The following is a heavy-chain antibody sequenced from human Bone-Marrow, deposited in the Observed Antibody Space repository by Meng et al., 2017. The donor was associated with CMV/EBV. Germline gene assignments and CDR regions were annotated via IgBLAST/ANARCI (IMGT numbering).Heavy chain of an antibody. D-gene: IGHD6-6*01. V-gene: IGHV4-59*01. CDR1: GGSMSSYY. CDR3: AGSSPPAPFDF. Sequence: SETLSLTCTVSGGSMSSYYWSWIRQAPGKRLEWIGYIYYTGTSKYNPSLKSRVTMSVDTSKNQFSVKLSSVTAADTAVYYCAGSSPPAPFDFWGQETMVTVPS. J-gene: IGHJ3*01. CDR2: IYYTGTS.